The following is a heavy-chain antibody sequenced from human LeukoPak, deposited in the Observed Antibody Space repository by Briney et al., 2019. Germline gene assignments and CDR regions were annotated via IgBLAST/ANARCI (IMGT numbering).Heavy chain of an antibody. CDR1: GGSISSYY. CDR3: AGASGNLPPAQVED. D-gene: IGHD1-26*01. Sequence: SETLSLTCTVSGGSISSYYWSWIRQSPEKGLEGIGYIYHSGSTNYNPSLKSRDTISVDTSKHQFSLKLSSVTAAVTAVYYGAGASGNLPPAQVEDWGQGTPVTVCS. J-gene: IGHJ4*02. V-gene: IGHV4-59*01. CDR2: IYHSGST.